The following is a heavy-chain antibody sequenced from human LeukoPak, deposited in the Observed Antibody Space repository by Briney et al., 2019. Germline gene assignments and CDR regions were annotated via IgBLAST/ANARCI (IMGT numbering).Heavy chain of an antibody. CDR2: INHSGST. J-gene: IGHJ4*02. CDR1: GGSFSGYY. V-gene: IGHV4-34*01. D-gene: IGHD2-21*01. Sequence: SETLSLTCAVYGGSFSGYYWSWIRQPPGKGLEWIGEINHSGSTNYNPSLKSRVTISVDTSKNQFSLKLSSVTAADTAVYYCARGQSPFVGRSTYFDYWGQGTLGTVSS. CDR3: ARGQSPFVGRSTYFDY.